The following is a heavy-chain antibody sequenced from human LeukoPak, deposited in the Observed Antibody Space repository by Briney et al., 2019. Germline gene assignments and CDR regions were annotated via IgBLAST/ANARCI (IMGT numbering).Heavy chain of an antibody. D-gene: IGHD6-13*01. V-gene: IGHV3-30*04. CDR1: GFNFSSWA. CDR2: ISSDGHNQ. J-gene: IGHJ3*01. CDR3: ARPGLGLGAADLGDDAFDV. Sequence: GSLRLSCAASGFNFSSWAMHWVRQAPGKGLEWVAIISSDGHNQYYSNSVKGRFTISRDNSRNTLFLDLNSLRTDDTSMFFCARPGLGLGAADLGDDAFDVWGQGTMVTVSS.